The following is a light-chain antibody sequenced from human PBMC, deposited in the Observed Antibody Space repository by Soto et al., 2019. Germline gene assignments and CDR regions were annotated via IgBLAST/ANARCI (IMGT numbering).Light chain of an antibody. CDR3: QQYNSYPS. CDR2: KAS. V-gene: IGKV1-5*03. J-gene: IGKJ4*01. Sequence: DIQMTQSPSTLSASVGDRVTITCRASQSISSWLAWYQQKPGKAPKLLIYKASSLESGVPSRFSGSGFGTDFTLTISSLQPDDFVTYYCQQYNSYPSFGRGIKVEIK. CDR1: QSISSW.